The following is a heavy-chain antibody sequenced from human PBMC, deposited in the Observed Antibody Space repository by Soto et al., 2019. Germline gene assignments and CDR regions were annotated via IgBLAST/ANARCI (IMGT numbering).Heavy chain of an antibody. CDR3: AKPADCSGGSCYTLAEYYFDY. Sequence: GGSLRLSCAASGFTFSNYAMSWVRQAPGKGLEWVSAISGSGGSTYYADSVKGRFTISRDNSKNTLYLQMNSLRAEDTAVYYCAKPADCSGGSCYTLAEYYFDYWGQGTLVTVSS. D-gene: IGHD2-15*01. CDR2: ISGSGGST. V-gene: IGHV3-23*01. CDR1: GFTFSNYA. J-gene: IGHJ4*02.